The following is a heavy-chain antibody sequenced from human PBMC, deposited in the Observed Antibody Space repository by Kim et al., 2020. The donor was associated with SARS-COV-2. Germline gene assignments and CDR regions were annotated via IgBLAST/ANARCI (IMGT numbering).Heavy chain of an antibody. CDR2: INHSGST. CDR3: ARAATVVVPAALGMGLYY. CDR1: GGSFSGYY. D-gene: IGHD2-2*01. V-gene: IGHV4-34*01. Sequence: SETLSLTCAVYGGSFSGYYWSWIRQPPGKGLEWIGEINHSGSTNYNPSLKSRVTISVDTSKNQFSLKLRSVTAADTAVYYCARAATVVVPAALGMGLYY. J-gene: IGHJ6*01.